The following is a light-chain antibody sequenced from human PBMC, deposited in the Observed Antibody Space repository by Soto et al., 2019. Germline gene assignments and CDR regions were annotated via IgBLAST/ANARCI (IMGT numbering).Light chain of an antibody. CDR1: TGAVTSGHY. Sequence: QTVVTQEPSLTVSPGGTVTLTCGSSTGAVTSGHYPYWFQQKPGQAPRTLIYDTSNKHSWTPARFSGSLLGGKAALTLSGAQPEDEAEYYCLLSYSGAHPGVFGGGTKVTVL. V-gene: IGLV7-46*01. CDR2: DTS. J-gene: IGLJ2*01. CDR3: LLSYSGAHPGV.